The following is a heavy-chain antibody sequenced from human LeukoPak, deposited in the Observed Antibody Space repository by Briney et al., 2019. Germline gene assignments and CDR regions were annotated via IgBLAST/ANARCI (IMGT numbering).Heavy chain of an antibody. CDR2: IRYDGSNK. CDR3: AKDIGSYYDY. J-gene: IGHJ4*02. Sequence: PGGSLRLSCAASGFTFNNYGMHWVRQAPGKGLEWVAFIRYDGSNKYYPDSVKGRFTISRDNSKNTLYLEMNSLRAEDTAVYYCAKDIGSYYDYWGQGILVTVSS. D-gene: IGHD3-10*01. V-gene: IGHV3-30*02. CDR1: GFTFNNYG.